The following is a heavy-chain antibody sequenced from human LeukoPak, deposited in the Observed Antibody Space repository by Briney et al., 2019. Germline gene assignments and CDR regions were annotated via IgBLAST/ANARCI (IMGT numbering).Heavy chain of an antibody. Sequence: PGGSLRLSCAASGFTFSSYGMHWVRQAPGKGLEWVAVIWYDGSNKYYADSVKGRFTISRGNSKNTLYLQMNSLRAEDTAVYYCARDLEYYDFWSGYYPYYYYGMDVWGQGTTVTVSS. V-gene: IGHV3-33*01. CDR3: ARDLEYYDFWSGYYPYYYYGMDV. CDR1: GFTFSSYG. CDR2: IWYDGSNK. D-gene: IGHD3-3*01. J-gene: IGHJ6*02.